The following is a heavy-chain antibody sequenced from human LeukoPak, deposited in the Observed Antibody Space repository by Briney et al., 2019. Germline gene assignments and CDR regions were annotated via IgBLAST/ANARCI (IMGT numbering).Heavy chain of an antibody. Sequence: GGSLRLSCVASGFTFSRYSMSWVRQAPGKGLEWVSVIYSGCSTYYADSVKGRFTISRDNSKNTLYLQMNSLRAEDTAVYYCARAGQLWFFDYWGQGTLVTVSS. CDR1: GFTFSRYS. D-gene: IGHD5-18*01. CDR2: IYSGCST. J-gene: IGHJ4*02. CDR3: ARAGQLWFFDY. V-gene: IGHV3-66*01.